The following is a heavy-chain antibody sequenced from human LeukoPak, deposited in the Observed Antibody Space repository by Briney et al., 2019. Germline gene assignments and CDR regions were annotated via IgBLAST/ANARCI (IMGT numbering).Heavy chain of an antibody. CDR1: GGSISSYY. Sequence: SETLFLTCTVSGGSISSYYWSWIRQSPGKGLEWIGYLYNGGSTNYNPSLKSRVTISVDTSKNQFSLKLSSVTAADTAMYYCAREYCSGGSCYPNWFDPWGLGTQVTVSS. D-gene: IGHD2-15*01. CDR3: AREYCSGGSCYPNWFDP. J-gene: IGHJ5*02. CDR2: LYNGGST. V-gene: IGHV4-59*01.